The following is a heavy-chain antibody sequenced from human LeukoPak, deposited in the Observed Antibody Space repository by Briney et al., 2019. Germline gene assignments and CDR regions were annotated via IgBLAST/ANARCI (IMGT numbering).Heavy chain of an antibody. V-gene: IGHV1-2*02. CDR3: ARRTKKSGSYSYYYYYMDV. CDR2: INPNSGGT. D-gene: IGHD1-26*01. Sequence: ASVKVSCKASGYTFSGYYVHWVRQAPGQGLEWMGWINPNSGGTNYAQKFQGRVTMTRDTSISTAYMELSRLRSDDTAVYYCARRTKKSGSYSYYYYYMDVWGKGTTVTVSS. J-gene: IGHJ6*03. CDR1: GYTFSGYY.